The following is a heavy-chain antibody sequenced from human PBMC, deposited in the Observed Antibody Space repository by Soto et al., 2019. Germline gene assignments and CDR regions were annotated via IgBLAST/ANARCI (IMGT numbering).Heavy chain of an antibody. CDR2: ISYDGSNK. D-gene: IGHD2-21*02. CDR1: GFTFSSYA. Sequence: GGSLRLSCAASGFTFSSYAMHWVRQAPGKGLEWVAGISYDGSNKYYADSVKGRFTISRDNSKNTLYLQMNSLRAEDTAVYYCARDRAIVVLTALQVSIYYYYGMDVWGQGTTVTVSS. V-gene: IGHV3-30-3*01. CDR3: ARDRAIVVLTALQVSIYYYYGMDV. J-gene: IGHJ6*02.